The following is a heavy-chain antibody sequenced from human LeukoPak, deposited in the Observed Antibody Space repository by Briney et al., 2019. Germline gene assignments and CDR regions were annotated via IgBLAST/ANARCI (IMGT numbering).Heavy chain of an antibody. J-gene: IGHJ6*02. V-gene: IGHV3-23*01. Sequence: GGSLRLSCAASGFTFSSYAMSWVRQAPGKGLEWVSAISGSGGSTYYADSVKGRFTISRDNSKNSLYLQMNSLRAEDTAVYYCAKFLVLLWFGESLDVWGQGTTVTVSS. D-gene: IGHD3-10*01. CDR2: ISGSGGST. CDR3: AKFLVLLWFGESLDV. CDR1: GFTFSSYA.